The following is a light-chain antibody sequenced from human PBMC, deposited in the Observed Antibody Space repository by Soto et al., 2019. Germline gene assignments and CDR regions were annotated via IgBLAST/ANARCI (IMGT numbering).Light chain of an antibody. V-gene: IGKV3-20*01. CDR2: SVS. Sequence: EIVLTQSPGALSLSPGEGATLSCRASQAVISGYLAWYQQKPGQAPRLLMYSVSSRPTGISDRFSGSGSGTEFTLTITRLEPEDFALYYCQQYGVPPFNFGQGTKLQIK. J-gene: IGKJ2*01. CDR3: QQYGVPPFN. CDR1: QAVISGY.